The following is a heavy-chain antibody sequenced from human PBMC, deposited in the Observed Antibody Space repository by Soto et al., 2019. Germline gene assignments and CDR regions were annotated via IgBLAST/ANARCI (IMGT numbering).Heavy chain of an antibody. CDR1: GYTFTTYG. CDR2: ISAHNGNT. V-gene: IGHV1-18*01. CDR3: ARDERGYCMSTSCDYFDY. Sequence: QVQLVQSGAEVKKPGASVKVSCKASGYTFTTYGISWVRQAPGQGLEWMGWISAHNGNTNYAQKVQDRVTMTTDTSTSTAYMELRSLRSDATAVYYCARDERGYCMSTSCDYFDYWGQGTLVTVSS. D-gene: IGHD2-2*01. J-gene: IGHJ4*02.